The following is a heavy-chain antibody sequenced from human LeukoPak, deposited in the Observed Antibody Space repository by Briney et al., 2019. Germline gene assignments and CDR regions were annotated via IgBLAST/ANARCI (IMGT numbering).Heavy chain of an antibody. Sequence: PGGSLRFSCAASGFTFTDYFMNWIRQAPGKGLEWVSSISISGSTIYYADSVKGRFTISRDNAKNSLYLQMNSLRAEDTAVYYCARVYGSGSCSRCAFDIWGQGTMVTVSS. V-gene: IGHV3-11*01. CDR1: GFTFTDYF. J-gene: IGHJ3*02. D-gene: IGHD3-10*01. CDR3: ARVYGSGSCSRCAFDI. CDR2: ISISGSTI.